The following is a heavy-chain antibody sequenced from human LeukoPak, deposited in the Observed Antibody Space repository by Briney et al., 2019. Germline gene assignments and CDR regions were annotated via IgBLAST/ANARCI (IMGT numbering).Heavy chain of an antibody. CDR3: ARTSGRNWNYDY. Sequence: SETLSPTCTVSGGSISSSNYHWGWIRQPPEKGLEWIGSINYDGGTYHNPSLQSRVTMSVDTSKNLFSLKLNSVAAADTAVYYCARTSGRNWNYDYWGQGTLVTVSS. J-gene: IGHJ4*02. CDR1: GGSISSSNYH. CDR2: INYDGGT. D-gene: IGHD1-7*01. V-gene: IGHV4-39*02.